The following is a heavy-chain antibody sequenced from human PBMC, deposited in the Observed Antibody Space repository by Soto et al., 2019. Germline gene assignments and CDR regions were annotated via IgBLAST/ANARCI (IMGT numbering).Heavy chain of an antibody. Sequence: PGESLKISCAASGFTFSSYAMHWVRQAPGKGLEWVAVISYDGSNKYYADSVKGRFTISRDNSKNTLYLQMNSLRAEDTAVYYCATWGYCSGGSCYSDYHYYGMDVWGQGTTVTVSS. CDR3: ATWGYCSGGSCYSDYHYYGMDV. D-gene: IGHD2-15*01. CDR1: GFTFSSYA. CDR2: ISYDGSNK. V-gene: IGHV3-30-3*01. J-gene: IGHJ6*02.